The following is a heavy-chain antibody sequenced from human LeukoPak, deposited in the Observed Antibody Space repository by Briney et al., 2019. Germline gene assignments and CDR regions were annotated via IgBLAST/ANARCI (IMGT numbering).Heavy chain of an antibody. CDR1: GFTFSSYA. CDR2: ISGSGGST. J-gene: IGHJ3*02. Sequence: GGSLRLSCAASGFTFSSYAMSWVRQAPGKGLEWVSAISGSGGSTYYADSVKGRFTISRDNSKNTLYLQMNSLRAEDTAVYYCARSIVGAIRGAAFDIWGQGTMVTDSS. D-gene: IGHD1-26*01. V-gene: IGHV3-23*01. CDR3: ARSIVGAIRGAAFDI.